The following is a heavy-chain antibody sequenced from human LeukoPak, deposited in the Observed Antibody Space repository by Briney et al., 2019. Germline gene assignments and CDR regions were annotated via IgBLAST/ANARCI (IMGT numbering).Heavy chain of an antibody. CDR2: MNPNTGNT. J-gene: IGHJ5*02. D-gene: IGHD3-10*01. V-gene: IGHV1-8*01. CDR3: VRDGEGVAISVNYWFDP. Sequence: ASVTVSFTASGFPFTRYDINWVRQTSAQGLEWMGWMNPNTGNTGYAQKFQGRVTMTRDTSTSTAYMELRDLRSEDTAVYYCVRDGEGVAISVNYWFDPWGQGTLVTVSS. CDR1: GFPFTRYD.